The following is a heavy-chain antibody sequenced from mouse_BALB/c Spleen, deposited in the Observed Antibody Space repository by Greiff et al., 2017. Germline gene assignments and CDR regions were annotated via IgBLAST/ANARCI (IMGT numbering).Heavy chain of an antibody. D-gene: IGHD2-14*01. CDR2: IYPGNSDT. CDR1: GYSFTSYW. V-gene: IGHV1-5*01. Sequence: VQLKQSGTVLARPGASVKMSCKASGYSFTSYWMHWVKQRPGQGLEWIGAIYPGNSDTSYNQKFKGKAKLTAVTSASTAYMELSSLTNEDSAVYYCTRRDYRYAWFAYWGQGTLVTVSA. J-gene: IGHJ3*01. CDR3: TRRDYRYAWFAY.